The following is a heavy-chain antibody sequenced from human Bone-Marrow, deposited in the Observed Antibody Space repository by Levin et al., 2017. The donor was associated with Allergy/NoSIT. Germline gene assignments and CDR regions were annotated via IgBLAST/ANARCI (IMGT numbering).Heavy chain of an antibody. CDR1: GFTVSSHF. CDR3: ARGGSGWSLDY. V-gene: IGHV3-53*01. D-gene: IGHD6-19*01. J-gene: IGHJ4*02. Sequence: GESLKISCAASGFTVSSHFMTWVRQAPGKGLGCVSIIYSGGSTYYAGSVKGRFTISRDNFKNTLYLQMNSLRVEDTAVYYCARGGSGWSLDYWGQGTLVTVSS. CDR2: IYSGGST.